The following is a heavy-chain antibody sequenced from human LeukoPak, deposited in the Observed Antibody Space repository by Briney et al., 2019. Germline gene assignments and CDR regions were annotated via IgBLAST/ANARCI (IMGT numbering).Heavy chain of an antibody. CDR3: ARDRKWPVPYYYYYYMDV. CDR1: GFTFSSYE. Sequence: GGSLRLSCAASGFTFSSYEMNWVRQAPGKGLEWVSYISSSGSTIYYADSVKGRFTISRDNAKNSLYLQMNSLRAEDTAVYYCARDRKWPVPYYYYYYMDVWGKGTTVTVSS. V-gene: IGHV3-48*03. J-gene: IGHJ6*03. D-gene: IGHD6-19*01. CDR2: ISSSGSTI.